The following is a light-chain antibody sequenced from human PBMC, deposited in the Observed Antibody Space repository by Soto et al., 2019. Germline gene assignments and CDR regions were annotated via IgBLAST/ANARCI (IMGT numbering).Light chain of an antibody. CDR1: QSVSSN. CDR3: QQYYNGPPIT. V-gene: IGKV3-15*01. CDR2: GAS. Sequence: EIVMTQSPATLSVSPGERATLSCRASQSVSSNLAWYQQKPGQAPRLLIYGASTRATGIPARFSGSGSGTEFTLTISSLQSEDFAVYYCQQYYNGPPITFGQGTRLEIK. J-gene: IGKJ5*01.